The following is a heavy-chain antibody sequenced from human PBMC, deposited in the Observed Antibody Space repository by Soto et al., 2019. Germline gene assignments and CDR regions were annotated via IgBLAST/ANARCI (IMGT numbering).Heavy chain of an antibody. CDR3: ASGSLVPAASDAFDI. CDR1: GFTFSSYS. V-gene: IGHV3-48*01. J-gene: IGHJ3*02. D-gene: IGHD2-2*01. Sequence: HPGGSLRLSCAASGFTFSSYSMNWVRQAPGKGLEWVSYISSSSSTIYYADSVKGRFTISRDNAKNSLYLQMNSLRVEDTAVYYCASGSLVPAASDAFDIWGQGTMVTVSS. CDR2: ISSSSSTI.